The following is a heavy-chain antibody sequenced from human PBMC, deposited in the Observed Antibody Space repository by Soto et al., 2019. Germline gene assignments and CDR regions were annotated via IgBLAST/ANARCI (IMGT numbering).Heavy chain of an antibody. Sequence: QVQLQESGPGLVKPSETLSLTCTVSGGSISSYYWSWIRQPPGKGLEWIGFIFYSGSTSYNPSLXXRXXVAIDTSEYQCSLKLNSVTAADTAVYYCASMIGDPVLSFDSWGQGTLVAVS. CDR1: GGSISSYY. D-gene: IGHD3-10*02. V-gene: IGHV4-59*01. CDR3: ASMIGDPVLSFDS. CDR2: IFYSGST. J-gene: IGHJ5*01.